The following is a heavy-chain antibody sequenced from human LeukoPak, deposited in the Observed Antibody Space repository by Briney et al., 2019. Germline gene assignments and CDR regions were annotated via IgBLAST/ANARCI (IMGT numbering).Heavy chain of an antibody. CDR1: GGSISSSNW. CDR2: IYHSGST. J-gene: IGHJ5*02. V-gene: IGHV4-4*02. CDR3: ARSPGASPNWFDP. Sequence: SGTLSLTCAVSGGSISSSNWWSWVRQPPGKGLEWIGEIYHSGSTNYNPSLKSRVTISVDKSKNQFSLKLSSVTAADTAVYYCARSPGASPNWFDPWGQGTLVTVSS. D-gene: IGHD7-27*01.